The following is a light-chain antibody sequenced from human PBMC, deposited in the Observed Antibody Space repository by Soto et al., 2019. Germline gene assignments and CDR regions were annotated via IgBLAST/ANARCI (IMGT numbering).Light chain of an antibody. CDR1: QSVSSSY. V-gene: IGKV3-20*01. J-gene: IGKJ1*01. Sequence: EIVLTQSPGTLSLSPGERATLSCRASQSVSSSYLAWYQQKPGQAPRLLIYGASSRATGIPDRFSGSVSGTDFTLSISRLEPEYFAVYDCQQYGSSPWTFGQGTKVEIK. CDR2: GAS. CDR3: QQYGSSPWT.